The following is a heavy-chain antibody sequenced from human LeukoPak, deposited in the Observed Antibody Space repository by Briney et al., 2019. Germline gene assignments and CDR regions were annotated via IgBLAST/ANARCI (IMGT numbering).Heavy chain of an antibody. CDR2: ISYDGSNK. D-gene: IGHD2-2*01. V-gene: IGHV3-30*18. Sequence: PGGSLRLSCAASGFTFSSYGMHWVRQAPGKGLEWVAVISYDGSNKYHADSVKGRFTISRDNSKNTLYLQMNSLRAEDTAVYYCANLKIVVVPAAMDVWGQGTTVTVSS. J-gene: IGHJ6*02. CDR3: ANLKIVVVPAAMDV. CDR1: GFTFSSYG.